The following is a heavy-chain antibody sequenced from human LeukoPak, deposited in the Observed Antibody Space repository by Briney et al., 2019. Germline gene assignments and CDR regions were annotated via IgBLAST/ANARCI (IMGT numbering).Heavy chain of an antibody. V-gene: IGHV3-30*02. Sequence: GGSLRLSCAASGFAFSSYGMHWVRQAPGKGLEWVAFIRYDGSNKYYADSVKGRSTISRDNSKNTLYLQMNSLRAEDTAVYYCAKDKGHTVATIMGVGDYWGQGTLVTVSS. D-gene: IGHD5-12*01. CDR1: GFAFSSYG. J-gene: IGHJ4*02. CDR3: AKDKGHTVATIMGVGDY. CDR2: IRYDGSNK.